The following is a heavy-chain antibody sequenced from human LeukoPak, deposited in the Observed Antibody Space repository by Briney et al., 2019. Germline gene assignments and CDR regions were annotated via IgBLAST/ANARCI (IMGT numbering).Heavy chain of an antibody. V-gene: IGHV3-15*01. D-gene: IGHD3-3*01. Sequence: PGGSLRLSCAASGFTFSNAWMSWVRQAPGKGLEWVGRIKSKTDGGTTDYAAPVKGRFTISRDDSKNTLYLQMNSLKTEDTAVYYCTTDLGTYYDFWSGYYPDAFDIWGQGTMVTVSS. J-gene: IGHJ3*02. CDR3: TTDLGTYYDFWSGYYPDAFDI. CDR2: IKSKTDGGTT. CDR1: GFTFSNAW.